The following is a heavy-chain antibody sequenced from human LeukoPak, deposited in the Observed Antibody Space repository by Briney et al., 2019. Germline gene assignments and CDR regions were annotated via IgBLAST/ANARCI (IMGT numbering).Heavy chain of an antibody. D-gene: IGHD1-7*01. Sequence: SGTLSLTCTVSGGPINNYYWTWIRQSPGKGLEYIGYIYHTGETDYNPSLKSRVTISVDTSKNQFSLKLSSVTAADTAVYYCARIEDWNYGVYFDYWGQGTLVTVSS. CDR1: GGPINNYY. J-gene: IGHJ4*02. CDR2: IYHTGET. CDR3: ARIEDWNYGVYFDY. V-gene: IGHV4-59*13.